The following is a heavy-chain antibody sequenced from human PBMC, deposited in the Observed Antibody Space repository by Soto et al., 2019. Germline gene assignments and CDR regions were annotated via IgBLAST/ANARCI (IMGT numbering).Heavy chain of an antibody. D-gene: IGHD3-10*01. V-gene: IGHV1-69*02. CDR1: GGTFSSYT. Sequence: QVQLVQSGAEVKKPGSSVKVSCKASGGTFSSYTISWVRQAPGQGLEWMGRIIPILGIANYAQKFQGRVTITADKSTSTAYMELSSLRSEDTAVYYCARVQVEYYGSFYYGMDVWGQGTTVTVSS. J-gene: IGHJ6*02. CDR2: IIPILGIA. CDR3: ARVQVEYYGSFYYGMDV.